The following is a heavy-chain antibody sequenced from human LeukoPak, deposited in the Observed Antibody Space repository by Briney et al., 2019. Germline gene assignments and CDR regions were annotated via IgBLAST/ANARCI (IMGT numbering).Heavy chain of an antibody. Sequence: PSQTLSLTCSVSAVSISPYYWTWLRQPPGKGLNWLGHTNDSGNTNYNPSLKSRVTISLDTPKNQFSLKLSSVTAADTAVYYCTRIVLELMDLRSAMGAFDLWGQGTMVTVSS. V-gene: IGHV4-59*01. CDR3: TRIVLELMDLRSAMGAFDL. J-gene: IGHJ3*01. CDR2: TNDSGNT. CDR1: AVSISPYY. D-gene: IGHD3-3*01.